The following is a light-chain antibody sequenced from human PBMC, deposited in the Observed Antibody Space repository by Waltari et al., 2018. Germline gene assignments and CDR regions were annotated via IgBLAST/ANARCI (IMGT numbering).Light chain of an antibody. J-gene: IGKJ4*01. Sequence: DIQMTQFPSTLSASVGDRVTITCRASQSIRNWLALYQQKPGKAPKILISEASTLESGVPSRFSGSASGTEFTLTISSLQPDDFATYYCQQYNSYSLTFGGGTKVEIK. CDR3: QQYNSYSLT. CDR2: EAS. CDR1: QSIRNW. V-gene: IGKV1-5*01.